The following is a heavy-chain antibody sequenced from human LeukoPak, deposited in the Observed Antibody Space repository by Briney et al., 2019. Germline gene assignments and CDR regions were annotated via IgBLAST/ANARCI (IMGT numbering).Heavy chain of an antibody. CDR1: GFTFTSYG. Sequence: GGSLRLSCVVSGFTFTSYGVHWVRQAPGKGLEWVAFIRHDGSYKDYADSVKGRFTISRDNSKNTLYLQMNSLRAEDTAVYYCARVLDTAMVNDYWGQGTLVTVSS. CDR2: IRHDGSYK. J-gene: IGHJ4*02. D-gene: IGHD5-18*01. CDR3: ARVLDTAMVNDY. V-gene: IGHV3-30*02.